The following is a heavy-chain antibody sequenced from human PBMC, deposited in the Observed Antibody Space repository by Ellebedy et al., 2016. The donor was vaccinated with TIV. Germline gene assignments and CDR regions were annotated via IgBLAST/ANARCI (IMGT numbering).Heavy chain of an antibody. J-gene: IGHJ5*02. CDR3: AREPVGATAVGWFDP. Sequence: SETLSLXXTVSGGSISSYYWSWIRQPPGKGLEWIGYIYYSGSTYYNPSLKSRVTISVDTSKNQFSLKLSSVTAADTAVYYCAREPVGATAVGWFDPWGQGTLVTVSS. CDR1: GGSISSYY. D-gene: IGHD1-26*01. V-gene: IGHV4-59*12. CDR2: IYYSGST.